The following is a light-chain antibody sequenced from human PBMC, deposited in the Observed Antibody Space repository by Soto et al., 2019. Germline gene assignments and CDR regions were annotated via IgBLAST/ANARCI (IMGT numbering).Light chain of an antibody. Sequence: DIQMAQSPSSLSASIGDRVTITCRASQGISEYLAWYQQRPGNAPNLLIYGASILQSGFPSRFSGSGSGTHFTLTISSLQPEDVATYYCHSYNSIPRTFGQGTTVEIK. J-gene: IGKJ1*01. V-gene: IGKV1-27*01. CDR2: GAS. CDR3: HSYNSIPRT. CDR1: QGISEY.